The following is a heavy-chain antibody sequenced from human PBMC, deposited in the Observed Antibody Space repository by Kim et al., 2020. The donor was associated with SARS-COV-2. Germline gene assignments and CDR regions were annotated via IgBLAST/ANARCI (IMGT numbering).Heavy chain of an antibody. CDR1: GYTLTELS. CDR2: FDPEDGET. V-gene: IGHV1-24*01. Sequence: ASVKVSCKVSGYTLTELSMHWVRQAPGKGLEWMGGFDPEDGETIYAQKFQGRVTMTEDTSTDTVYMELSSLRSEDTAVYYCATAPVVVVAATRYYYYYGMDVWGQGTTVTVSS. D-gene: IGHD2-15*01. J-gene: IGHJ6*02. CDR3: ATAPVVVVAATRYYYYYGMDV.